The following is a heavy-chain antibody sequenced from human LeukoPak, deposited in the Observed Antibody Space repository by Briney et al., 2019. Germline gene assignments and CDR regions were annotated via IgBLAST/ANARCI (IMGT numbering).Heavy chain of an antibody. D-gene: IGHD3-10*01. Sequence: SSETLSLTCTVSGGSISSGGYYWSWIRQPPGKGLEWIGYIYHSGSTYYNPSLKSRVTISVGRSKNQFSLKLSSVTAADTAVYYCARDLNGSGSYPYYYYYMDVWGKGTTVTVSS. V-gene: IGHV4-30-2*01. CDR3: ARDLNGSGSYPYYYYYMDV. CDR2: IYHSGST. J-gene: IGHJ6*03. CDR1: GGSISSGGYY.